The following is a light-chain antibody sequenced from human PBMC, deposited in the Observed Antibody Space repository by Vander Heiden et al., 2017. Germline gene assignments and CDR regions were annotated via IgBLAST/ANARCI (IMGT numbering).Light chain of an antibody. Sequence: SYELTQPPSVSVSPGQTASITCSGDKLGDKYACWYQQKPGQSPVLVIYQDSKRPSGIPERFSGSNSGNTATLTISGTQAMDEADYYCQAWDSSTVVLGGGTKLNV. CDR2: QDS. CDR3: QAWDSSTVV. V-gene: IGLV3-1*01. J-gene: IGLJ2*01. CDR1: KLGDKY.